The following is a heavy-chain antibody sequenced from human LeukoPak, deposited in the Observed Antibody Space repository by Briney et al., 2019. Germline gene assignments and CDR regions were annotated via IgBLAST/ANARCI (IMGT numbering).Heavy chain of an antibody. CDR2: IYYSGST. D-gene: IGHD3-22*01. J-gene: IGHJ4*02. CDR1: GGSISSSSYY. V-gene: IGHV4-39*07. CDR3: ARASGYYYGDFDY. Sequence: SETLSLTCTVSGGSISSSSYYWGWIRQPPGKGLEWIGSIYYSGSTYYNPSLKSRVTISVDTSKNQFSLKLSSVTAADTAVYYCARASGYYYGDFDYWGQGTRVTVSS.